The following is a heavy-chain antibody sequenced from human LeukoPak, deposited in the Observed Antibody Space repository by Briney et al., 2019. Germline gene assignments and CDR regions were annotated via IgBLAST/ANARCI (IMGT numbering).Heavy chain of an antibody. CDR1: GGSLNISSYY. J-gene: IGHJ4*02. V-gene: IGHV4-39*01. D-gene: IGHD2-2*01. CDR3: ARSQATAMVSDY. Sequence: SETLSLTCTVSGGSLNISSYYWGWIRQPPGKGLEWIGRIYYSGRTYYNPSLKIRVTIFVDTSKNQFSLKLNSVTAADTAVYYCARSQATAMVSDYWGQGTLVTVSS. CDR2: IYYSGRT.